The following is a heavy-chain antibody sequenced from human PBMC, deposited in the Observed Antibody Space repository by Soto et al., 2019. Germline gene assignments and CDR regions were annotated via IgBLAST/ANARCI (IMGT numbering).Heavy chain of an antibody. CDR2: ISGYNGNT. D-gene: IGHD3-22*01. Sequence: QVQLVQSGAEVKKPGASVKASCKASGYTFTIYGISWVRQAPGQGLEWMGRISGYNGNTDYAQNLQDRVTLTTDASTSSVYMELRSLRSDDTAVYYCARVDYYDSSGYYGYWGQGTLITVSS. CDR1: GYTFTIYG. J-gene: IGHJ4*02. CDR3: ARVDYYDSSGYYGY. V-gene: IGHV1-18*04.